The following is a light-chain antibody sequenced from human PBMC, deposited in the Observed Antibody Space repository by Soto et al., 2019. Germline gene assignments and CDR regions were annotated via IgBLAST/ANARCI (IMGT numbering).Light chain of an antibody. CDR1: TGAVTSGHY. J-gene: IGLJ2*01. V-gene: IGLV7-46*01. Sequence: QAVVTQEPSLTVSPGGTVTLTCGSSTGAVTSGHYPYWFQQKPGQAPRTLIYDTSNKHSWTPARFSGSLLGGKAALTLSGAQPEDEAGYYCLLSYSGARPEVFGGGTKLTVL. CDR3: LLSYSGARPEV. CDR2: DTS.